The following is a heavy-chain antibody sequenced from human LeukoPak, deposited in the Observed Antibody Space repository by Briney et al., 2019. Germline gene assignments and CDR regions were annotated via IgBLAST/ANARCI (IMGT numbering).Heavy chain of an antibody. Sequence: GGSLRLSCAASGFTFDDYGMSWVRQAPGKGLEWVSGINWNGGSTGYADSVKGRFTISRDNAKNTLYLQMNSLRAEDVAVYYCARAAYCGGDCSSSYLQHWGQGTLVTVSS. CDR3: ARAAYCGGDCSSSYLQH. V-gene: IGHV3-20*04. CDR1: GFTFDDYG. D-gene: IGHD2-21*02. CDR2: INWNGGST. J-gene: IGHJ1*01.